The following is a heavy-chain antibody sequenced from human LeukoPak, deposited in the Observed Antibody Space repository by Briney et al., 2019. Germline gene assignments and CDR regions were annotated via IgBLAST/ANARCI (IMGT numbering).Heavy chain of an antibody. CDR3: AREGRGTTTSLDSSYFDY. Sequence: PGGSLRLSCAASGFTFSSYAMSWVRQAPGKGLEWVSAISGSGGSTYYADSVKGRFTISRDNAKNSLYLQMNSLRAEDTAVYYCAREGRGTTTSLDSSYFDYWGQGTLVTVSS. D-gene: IGHD1-26*01. V-gene: IGHV3-23*01. J-gene: IGHJ4*02. CDR2: ISGSGGST. CDR1: GFTFSSYA.